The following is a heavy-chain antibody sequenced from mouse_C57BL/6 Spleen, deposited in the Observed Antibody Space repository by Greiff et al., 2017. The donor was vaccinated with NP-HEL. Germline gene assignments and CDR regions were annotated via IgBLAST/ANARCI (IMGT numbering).Heavy chain of an antibody. J-gene: IGHJ4*01. CDR2: IHPSDSDT. CDR1: GYTFTSYW. Sequence: QVQLKQPGAELVKPGASVRVSCTASGYTFTSYWMHWVKQRPGQGLEWIGRIHPSDSDTNYNQKFKGKATLTVDKSSSTAYMQLSSLTSEDSAVYYCAIYDYAAMDYWGQGTSVTVSS. CDR3: AIYDYAAMDY. V-gene: IGHV1-74*01. D-gene: IGHD2-4*01.